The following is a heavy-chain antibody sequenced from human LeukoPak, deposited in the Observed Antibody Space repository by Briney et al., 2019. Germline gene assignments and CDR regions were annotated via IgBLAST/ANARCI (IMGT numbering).Heavy chain of an antibody. D-gene: IGHD3-22*01. J-gene: IGHJ4*02. CDR3: ARGQDDRSGTFVY. CDR2: MSPSGTT. CDR1: GDSVSSSIYY. V-gene: IGHV4-61*01. Sequence: QSSETRSLSCTVSGDSVSSSIYYLIWIRQPPGKGLDWITYMSPSGTTKYNPSLKSRVTTSVDTCRTQFSLRLSSVTAADTAVYYCARGQDDRSGTFVYWGQGILVTVSS.